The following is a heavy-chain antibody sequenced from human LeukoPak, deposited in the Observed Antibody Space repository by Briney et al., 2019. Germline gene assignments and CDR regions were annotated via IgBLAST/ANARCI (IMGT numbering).Heavy chain of an antibody. Sequence: ASVKVSCKASGGTFSSYAISWVRQAPGQGLEWMGRIIPILGIANYAQKFQGRVTITADKSTSTAYMELSSLRSEDTAVYYCARGPYSSGWYDFDYWGQGTLVTVCS. J-gene: IGHJ4*02. CDR3: ARGPYSSGWYDFDY. V-gene: IGHV1-69*04. D-gene: IGHD6-19*01. CDR2: IIPILGIA. CDR1: GGTFSSYA.